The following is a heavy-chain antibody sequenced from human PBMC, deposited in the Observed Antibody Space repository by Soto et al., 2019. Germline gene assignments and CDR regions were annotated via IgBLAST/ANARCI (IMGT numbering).Heavy chain of an antibody. V-gene: IGHV1-2*02. CDR2: INPNSGGT. D-gene: IGHD2-15*01. Sequence: ASVKVSCKASGYTFTGYYMHWVRQAPGQGLEWMGWINPNSGGTNYAQKFQGRVTMTRDTSISTAYMELSRLKSDDTAVYYCARGNIVVVVAAKFDPWGQGTLVTVSS. CDR3: ARGNIVVVVAAKFDP. J-gene: IGHJ5*02. CDR1: GYTFTGYY.